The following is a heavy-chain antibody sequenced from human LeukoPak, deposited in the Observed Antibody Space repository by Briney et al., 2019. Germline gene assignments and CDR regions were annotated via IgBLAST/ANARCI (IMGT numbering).Heavy chain of an antibody. CDR3: ARDEDLDY. Sequence: GGSLRLSCAASGSTFSIYSMNWVRQAPGKGLEWVSSIISSSAYIYYAHSVKGRFTISRDNAKNSLYLQMNSLTAEDTAVYYCARDEDLDYWGQGTLVTVSS. CDR2: IISSSAYI. V-gene: IGHV3-21*01. J-gene: IGHJ4*02. CDR1: GSTFSIYS.